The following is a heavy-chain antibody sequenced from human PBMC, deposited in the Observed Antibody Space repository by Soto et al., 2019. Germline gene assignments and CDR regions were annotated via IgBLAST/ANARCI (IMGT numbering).Heavy chain of an antibody. D-gene: IGHD3-22*01. J-gene: IGHJ4*02. CDR2: IYHSGGP. Sequence: SETLSLTCTVSGGSISSGDYWSWIRQPPGKGLEWIGYIYHSGGPYYNPSLNSRATMSVDTSQNQFSLKLSSVSAADTAVYYCARTKYYYDTTAYIFDYWGQGALVTVSS. CDR1: GGSISSGDY. V-gene: IGHV4-30-4*01. CDR3: ARTKYYYDTTAYIFDY.